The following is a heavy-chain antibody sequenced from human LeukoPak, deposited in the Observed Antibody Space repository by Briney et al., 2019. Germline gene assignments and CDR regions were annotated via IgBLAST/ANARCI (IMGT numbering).Heavy chain of an antibody. D-gene: IGHD6-19*01. V-gene: IGHV3-30*09. Sequence: GGSLRLSCAASGFTFSSYPMHWVRQAPGKGPEWVAVISYDGTNKWYADSVQGRFAISRDNSKNTLYLQMNSLRPEDTAVYYCARDRLLITVAGTVDQWGRGTLVTVSS. CDR2: ISYDGTNK. J-gene: IGHJ4*02. CDR1: GFTFSSYP. CDR3: ARDRLLITVAGTVDQ.